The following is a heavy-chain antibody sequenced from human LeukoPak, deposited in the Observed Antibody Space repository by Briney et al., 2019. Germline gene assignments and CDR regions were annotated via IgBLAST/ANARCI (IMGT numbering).Heavy chain of an antibody. CDR2: VYYSGST. J-gene: IGHJ6*02. Sequence: SETLSLTCTVSGASITSTSYFWGWIRQSPEKGLEWIGSVYYSGSTYYNPSLKSRVTISEDTSKNQFFLRLTSVTAADTAVYYCASRIGRYLYYFGMDVWGQGTTVTVSS. CDR1: GASITSTSYF. D-gene: IGHD1-26*01. V-gene: IGHV4-39*07. CDR3: ASRIGRYLYYFGMDV.